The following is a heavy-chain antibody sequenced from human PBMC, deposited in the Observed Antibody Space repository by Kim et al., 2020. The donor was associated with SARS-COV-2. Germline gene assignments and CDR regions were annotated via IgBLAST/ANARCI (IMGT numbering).Heavy chain of an antibody. CDR3: ARHGGYSGYAYGTSFD. CDR1: GGSISSSSYY. Sequence: SETLSLTCTVSGGSISSSSYYWGWIRQPPGKGLEWIGSIYYSGSTYYNPSLKSRVTISVDTSKNQFSLKLSSVTAADTAVYYCARHGGYSGYAYGTSFD. CDR2: IYYSGST. D-gene: IGHD5-12*01. V-gene: IGHV4-39*01. J-gene: IGHJ4*01.